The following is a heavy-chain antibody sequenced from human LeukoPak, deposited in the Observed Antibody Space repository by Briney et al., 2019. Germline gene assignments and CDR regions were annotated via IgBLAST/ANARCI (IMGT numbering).Heavy chain of an antibody. Sequence: SETLSLTCTVSGGSISSYYWSWIRQPAGKGLEWIGRIYTSGSTNYNPSLKSRVTMSVDTSKSQFSLKLSSVTAADTAVYYCARDEAATILGNWYFDLWGRGTLVTVSS. D-gene: IGHD5-12*01. J-gene: IGHJ2*01. CDR1: GGSISSYY. CDR3: ARDEAATILGNWYFDL. CDR2: IYTSGST. V-gene: IGHV4-4*07.